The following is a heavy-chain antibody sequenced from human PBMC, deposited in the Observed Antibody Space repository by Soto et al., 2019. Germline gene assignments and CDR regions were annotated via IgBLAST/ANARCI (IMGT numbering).Heavy chain of an antibody. CDR3: GRGEVDRYNWNYRIDY. CDR2: IYYSGNT. V-gene: IGHV4-59*01. Sequence: PSETLSLTCTVSGGSISTYYWSWIRQPPGKGLEWIGCIYYSGNTNYNPSLKSRVTISVDTSKNQFSLKLSSVTAADTAVYYCGRGEVDRYNWNYRIDYWGQGTLVTVSS. D-gene: IGHD1-7*01. CDR1: GGSISTYY. J-gene: IGHJ4*02.